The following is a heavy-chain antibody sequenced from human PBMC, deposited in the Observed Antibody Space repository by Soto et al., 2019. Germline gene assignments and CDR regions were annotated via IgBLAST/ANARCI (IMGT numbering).Heavy chain of an antibody. CDR3: ARDWNCSNTRCQNCFDP. J-gene: IGHJ5*02. V-gene: IGHV1-18*01. CDR2: ISGNTGKA. Sequence: QGQLVQSGAEVTEPGASVKVSCKASGYTFINYGVSWVRQAPGQGLEWMGWISGNTGKANYAQNLQGRVTMTTDTSTNTAYMELRSLRSDDTAVYYCARDWNCSNTRCQNCFDPWCQGTLVTVSS. CDR1: GYTFINYG. D-gene: IGHD2-2*01.